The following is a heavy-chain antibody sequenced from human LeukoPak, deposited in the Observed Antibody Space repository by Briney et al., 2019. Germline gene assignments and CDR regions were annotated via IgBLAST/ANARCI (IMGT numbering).Heavy chain of an antibody. CDR2: IYYSGST. CDR3: ARQQLTAYNWFDP. Sequence: PSETLSLTCTVSGGSISSSSYCWGWLRQPPGKGLEWIGSIYYSGSTYYNPSLKSRVTISVDTSKNQFSLKLSSVTAADTAVYYCARQQLTAYNWFDPWGQGTLVTVSS. J-gene: IGHJ5*02. D-gene: IGHD2-2*01. V-gene: IGHV4-39*01. CDR1: GGSISSSSYC.